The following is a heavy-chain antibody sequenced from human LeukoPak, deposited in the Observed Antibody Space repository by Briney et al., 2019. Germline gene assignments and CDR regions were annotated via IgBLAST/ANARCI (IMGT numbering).Heavy chain of an antibody. CDR3: ARTRFGYYNY. CDR2: SHSTGTT. Sequence: PSETLSLTCAVSGGSINGYYWGWIRHRPGKGLEWIGWSHSTGTTKYDPSLTGRVTISVSTAKNKFSLKLSSVTAADTVVDYCARTRFGYYNYWGQGTLVTVS. J-gene: IGHJ4*02. CDR1: GGSINGYY. V-gene: IGHV4-59*01. D-gene: IGHD3-22*01.